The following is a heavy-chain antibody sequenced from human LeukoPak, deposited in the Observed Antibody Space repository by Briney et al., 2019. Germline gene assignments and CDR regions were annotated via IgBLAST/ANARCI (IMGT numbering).Heavy chain of an antibody. Sequence: PGRSLRLSCAACGFTFSSYCVRWVRRARGKGLEGGANIKQDGSVEYYVVSVKGRFTISRDNAKESLYLQMNSLRAEDTAVYYCARIGYSSSSFDFWGQGTLVTVSS. D-gene: IGHD6-6*01. CDR2: IKQDGSVE. CDR3: ARIGYSSSSFDF. V-gene: IGHV3-7*05. J-gene: IGHJ4*02. CDR1: GFTFSSYC.